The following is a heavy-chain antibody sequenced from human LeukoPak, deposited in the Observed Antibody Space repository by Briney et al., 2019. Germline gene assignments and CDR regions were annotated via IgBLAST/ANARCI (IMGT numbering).Heavy chain of an antibody. CDR3: ARDSRDGYNQFDY. D-gene: IGHD5-24*01. CDR2: IYYSGST. CDR1: GGSLSSYY. V-gene: IGHV4-59*01. J-gene: IGHJ4*02. Sequence: SETLSLTCTVSGGSLSSYYWSWIRQPPGKGLEGIGYIYYSGSTNYNPSLKSRVTISVDTSKNQFSLKLSSVTAADTAVYYCARDSRDGYNQFDYWGQGTLVTVSS.